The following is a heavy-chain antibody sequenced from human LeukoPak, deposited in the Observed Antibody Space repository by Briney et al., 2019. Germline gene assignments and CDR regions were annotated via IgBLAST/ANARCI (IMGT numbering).Heavy chain of an antibody. CDR2: IYYSGST. J-gene: IGHJ4*02. Sequence: SETLSLTCTVSGGSISSGDYYWSWIRQPPGKGLEWIGYIYYSGSTYYNPSLESRVTISVDTSKNQFSLKLSSVTAADTAVYYCASARGYSYGLEDYWGQGTLVTVSS. CDR1: GGSISSGDYY. CDR3: ASARGYSYGLEDY. D-gene: IGHD5-18*01. V-gene: IGHV4-30-4*01.